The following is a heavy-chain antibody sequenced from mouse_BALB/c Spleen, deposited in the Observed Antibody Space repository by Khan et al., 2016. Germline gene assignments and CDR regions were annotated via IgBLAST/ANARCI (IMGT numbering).Heavy chain of an antibody. J-gene: IGHJ3*01. Sequence: QIQLVQSGPELKKPGETVKISCKASGYTFTNYGMNWVKQAPGKGLKWMGWINTNTGEPTYAEEFKGRFAFSLETSASTAYLQINNLKNEDTATYFCADVYYGSNWFAYWGQGTLVTVSA. V-gene: IGHV9-3*02. CDR3: ADVYYGSNWFAY. D-gene: IGHD1-1*01. CDR1: GYTFTNYG. CDR2: INTNTGEP.